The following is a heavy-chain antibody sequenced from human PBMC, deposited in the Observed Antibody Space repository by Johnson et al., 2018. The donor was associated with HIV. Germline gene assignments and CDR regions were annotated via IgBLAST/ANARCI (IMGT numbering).Heavy chain of an antibody. Sequence: QVQLVESGGGLVKTGESLRLSCAASGFSFSDYGIHWVRQAPGKGLEWVAVISYDGDDKHYGDSVEGRFTIYRDNSKKTLYLQMNSLRAEDTAVYYCARENRVDAFDIWGQGTMVTVSS. CDR2: ISYDGDDK. CDR3: ARENRVDAFDI. D-gene: IGHD2/OR15-2a*01. J-gene: IGHJ3*02. V-gene: IGHV3-30*03. CDR1: GFSFSDYG.